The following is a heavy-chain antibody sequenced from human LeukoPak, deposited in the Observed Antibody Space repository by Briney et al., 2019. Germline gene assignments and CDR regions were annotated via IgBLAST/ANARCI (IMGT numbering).Heavy chain of an antibody. V-gene: IGHV3-23*01. CDR2: ISGSGGST. Sequence: PGGSLRLSCAASGFTFSSYAMSWVRQAPGKGLEWVSAISGSGGSTYYADSVKGRFTISRDNSKNTLYLQMNSLRAGDTAVYYCAKDPNGDYFGAFDMWGQGTMVTVSS. CDR1: GFTFSSYA. CDR3: AKDPNGDYFGAFDM. D-gene: IGHD4-17*01. J-gene: IGHJ3*02.